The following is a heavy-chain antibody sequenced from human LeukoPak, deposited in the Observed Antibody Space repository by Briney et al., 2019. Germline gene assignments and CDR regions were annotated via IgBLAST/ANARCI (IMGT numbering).Heavy chain of an antibody. Sequence: SETLSLTCTVSGGSINSSSYSWSWIRQPPGKGLEWIGYIYYSGSTYYNPSLKSRVTISVDTSKNQFSLKLSSVTAADTAVYYCARDHTAMVTGAFDIWGRGTMVTVSS. D-gene: IGHD5-18*01. J-gene: IGHJ3*02. CDR2: IYYSGST. V-gene: IGHV4-30-4*07. CDR3: ARDHTAMVTGAFDI. CDR1: GGSINSSSYS.